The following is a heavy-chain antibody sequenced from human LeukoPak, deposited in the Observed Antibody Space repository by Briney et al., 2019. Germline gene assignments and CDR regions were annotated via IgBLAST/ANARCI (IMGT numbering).Heavy chain of an antibody. Sequence: SVKVSCKASGGTFSSYAMSWVRQAPGQGLEWMGRIIPIFGTANYAKKVQGRVTITTDESTSTAYMELSSVRAEDTSLYYCVRDRGSGWYVEGDYWGQGTLVTVSS. D-gene: IGHD6-19*01. CDR1: GGTFSSYA. J-gene: IGHJ4*02. CDR2: IIPIFGTA. V-gene: IGHV1-69*05. CDR3: VRDRGSGWYVEGDY.